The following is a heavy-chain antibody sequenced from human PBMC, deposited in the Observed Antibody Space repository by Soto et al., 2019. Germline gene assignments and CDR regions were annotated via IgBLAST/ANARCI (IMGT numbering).Heavy chain of an antibody. Sequence: SETLSLTCTVSGGSISSSSYYWGWIRQPPGKGLEWIGSIYYSGSTYYNPSLKSRVTISADTSKNQFSLKLSSVTAADTAVYYCARHKTTVTEIDAFDIWGQGTMVTVSS. D-gene: IGHD4-17*01. CDR3: ARHKTTVTEIDAFDI. CDR1: GGSISSSSYY. J-gene: IGHJ3*02. V-gene: IGHV4-39*01. CDR2: IYYSGST.